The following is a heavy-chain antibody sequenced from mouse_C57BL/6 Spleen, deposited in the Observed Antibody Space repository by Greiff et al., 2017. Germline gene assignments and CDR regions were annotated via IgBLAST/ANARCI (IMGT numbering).Heavy chain of an antibody. CDR2: INPSNGGT. J-gene: IGHJ4*01. CDR3: ARGGSRGAMDY. Sequence: QVQLQQPGPELVKPGASVKLSCTASGYTFTSYWMHWVKQRPVQGLEWIGNINPSNGGTNYNEKFKSKATLTVDKSSSTAYMQLSSLTSEDSAVYYCARGGSRGAMDYWGQGTSVTVSS. CDR1: GYTFTSYW. V-gene: IGHV1-53*01. D-gene: IGHD3-1*01.